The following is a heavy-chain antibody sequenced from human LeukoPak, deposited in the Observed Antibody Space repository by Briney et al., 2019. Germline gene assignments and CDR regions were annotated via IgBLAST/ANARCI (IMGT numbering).Heavy chain of an antibody. J-gene: IGHJ4*02. CDR1: IDSFSNYH. D-gene: IGHD3-22*01. Sequence: TSETLSLTCAVYIDSFSNYHWNWIRQTPAKGMEWIGSIYYSGSTYYNPSLKSRVTISVDTSKNQFSLKLSSVTAADTAVYYCAIALPDYYDSSGSFDYWGQGTLVTVSS. V-gene: IGHV4-39*07. CDR2: IYYSGST. CDR3: AIALPDYYDSSGSFDY.